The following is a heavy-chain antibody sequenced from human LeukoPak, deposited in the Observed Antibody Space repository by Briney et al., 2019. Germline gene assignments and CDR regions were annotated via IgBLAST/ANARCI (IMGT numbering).Heavy chain of an antibody. V-gene: IGHV3-30*03. Sequence: GGSLRLSCAASGFTFSSFWMTWVRQAPGKGLEWVAVISGDGSHGVSADSVEGRFTISRDNSQSTLYLQMNRVRFEDTAVYYCTRDLKVGSNYWGQGILVTVSS. CDR3: TRDLKVGSNY. CDR1: GFTFSSFW. D-gene: IGHD1-26*01. J-gene: IGHJ4*02. CDR2: ISGDGSHG.